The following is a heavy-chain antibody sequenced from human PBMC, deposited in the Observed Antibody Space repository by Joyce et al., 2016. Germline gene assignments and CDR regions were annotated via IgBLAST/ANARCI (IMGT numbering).Heavy chain of an antibody. Sequence: QVQLQEWGAGLLKPSETLSLTCAVYGGSLSGYYWRWIRQAPGMGLEWIGEVNDRGRTNYNPSLKSRATTSMDTSKNQFSLRLTTVTAADTAVYVCARARRGIILARGEMGEYLQHWGRGTVVIVSS. CDR1: GGSLSGYY. V-gene: IGHV4-34*01. CDR3: ARARRGIILARGEMGEYLQH. CDR2: VNDRGRT. D-gene: IGHD3-10*01. J-gene: IGHJ1*01.